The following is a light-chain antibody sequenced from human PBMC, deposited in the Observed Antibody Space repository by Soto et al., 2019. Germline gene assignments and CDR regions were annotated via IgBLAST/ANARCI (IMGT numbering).Light chain of an antibody. J-gene: IGKJ1*01. CDR1: QSVFSK. CDR3: QQYNNWPSWT. V-gene: IGKV3-15*01. CDR2: DAS. Sequence: EMVMTQSPGTLSVSPGERVTLSCRASQSVFSKLAWYQQKPGQAPTLLIFDASARAPGTPARFSGSGSGTEFTLTISSLQSEDFAVYYCQQYNNWPSWTFGQGTKADIK.